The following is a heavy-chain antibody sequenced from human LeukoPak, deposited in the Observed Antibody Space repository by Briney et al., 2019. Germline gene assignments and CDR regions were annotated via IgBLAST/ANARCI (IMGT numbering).Heavy chain of an antibody. J-gene: IGHJ6*02. CDR2: INSDVSST. V-gene: IGHV3-74*01. Sequence: PGGSLRLSCEASGFTFSSYWMHWVRQAPGKGLVWVSRINSDVSSTSYADSVKGRFTISRDNAKNTLYLQMNSLRAEDTAVYYCARDRGTFFWSGYSLYYYYYYGMDVWGQGTTVTVSS. CDR3: ARDRGTFFWSGYSLYYYYYYGMDV. D-gene: IGHD3-3*01. CDR1: GFTFSSYW.